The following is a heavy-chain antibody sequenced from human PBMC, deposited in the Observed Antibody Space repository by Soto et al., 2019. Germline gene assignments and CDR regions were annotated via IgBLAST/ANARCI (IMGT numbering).Heavy chain of an antibody. CDR3: AKDLNYEAVALWSHFDY. CDR2: ISGSGGST. D-gene: IGHD3-3*01. V-gene: IGHV3-23*01. J-gene: IGHJ4*02. CDR1: GFTFSSYA. Sequence: GGSLRLSCAASGFTFSSYAMSWVRQAPGKGLEWVSAISGSGGSTYYADSVKGRFTISRDNSKNTLYLQMNSLRAEDTAVYYCAKDLNYEAVALWSHFDYWGQGTLVTVSS.